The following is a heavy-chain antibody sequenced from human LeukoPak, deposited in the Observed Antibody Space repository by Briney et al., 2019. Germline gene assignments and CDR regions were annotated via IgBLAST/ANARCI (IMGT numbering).Heavy chain of an antibody. CDR2: MNPNNDYT. J-gene: IGHJ4*02. V-gene: IGHV1-8*01. CDR1: GYTFTSYD. D-gene: IGHD4-23*01. Sequence: GASVKVSCEASGYTFTSYDIVWVRQAPGQGLEWMAWMNPNNDYTTYAQSLQGRVTLTRDTSTSTAYMELSSLRFEDTAVYYCARNGGGLGYWGQGTLVTVSS. CDR3: ARNGGGLGY.